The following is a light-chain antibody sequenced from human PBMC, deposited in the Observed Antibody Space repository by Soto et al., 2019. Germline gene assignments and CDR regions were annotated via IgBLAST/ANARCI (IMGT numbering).Light chain of an antibody. J-gene: IGLJ2*01. CDR1: SSDVGGYNY. CDR2: DVS. Sequence: QSALTQPASVSGSPGQSITISCTGTSSDVGGYNYVSWYQQHPGKAPKLMIYDVSNRPSGVSNRFSGSKSGNTASLTISGLQAEDEADYYCRSYTSSRTYVVFGGGTKLTVL. CDR3: RSYTSSRTYVV. V-gene: IGLV2-14*01.